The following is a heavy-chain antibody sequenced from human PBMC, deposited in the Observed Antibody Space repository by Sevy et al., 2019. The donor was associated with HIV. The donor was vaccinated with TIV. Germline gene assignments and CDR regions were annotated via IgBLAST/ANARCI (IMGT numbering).Heavy chain of an antibody. CDR2: IWYDGSNK. V-gene: IGHV3-33*01. D-gene: IGHD6-19*01. CDR1: GFTFSSYG. J-gene: IGHJ4*02. Sequence: GESLKISCAASGFTFSSYGMHWVRQAPGKGLEWVAVIWYDGSNKYYADSVKGRFTISRDNSKNTLYLQMNSLRAEDTAVYYCARSPYSSGWDFDYWGQGTLVTVSS. CDR3: ARSPYSSGWDFDY.